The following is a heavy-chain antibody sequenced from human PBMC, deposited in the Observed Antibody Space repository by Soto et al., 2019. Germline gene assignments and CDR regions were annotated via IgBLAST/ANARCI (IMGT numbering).Heavy chain of an antibody. J-gene: IGHJ6*02. CDR2: IYPGDSDT. D-gene: IGHD4-4*01. CDR3: ARHTTVTTFYYYYYGMDV. V-gene: IGHV5-51*01. Sequence: PGESLKISCKGSGYRFTSYWIGWVRQMPGKGLEWMGIIYPGDSDTRYSPSFQGQVTISADKSISTAYLQWSSLKASDTAMYYCARHTTVTTFYYYYYGMDVWGQGTTVTVSS. CDR1: GYRFTSYW.